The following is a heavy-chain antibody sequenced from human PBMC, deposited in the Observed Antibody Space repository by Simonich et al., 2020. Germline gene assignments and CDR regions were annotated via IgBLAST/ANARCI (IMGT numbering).Heavy chain of an antibody. CDR3: TKGLTGDTNY. Sequence: EVQLVESGGGLVKPGGSLRLSCAASGFTFSNAWMSWVRQAPWKGVGWVGRIKSKTDGGTTDYAAPVKGRFTISRDDSKNTLYLQMNSLKTEDTAVYYCTKGLTGDTNYWGQGTLVTVSS. J-gene: IGHJ4*02. V-gene: IGHV3-15*01. CDR2: IKSKTDGGTT. D-gene: IGHD7-27*01. CDR1: GFTFSNAW.